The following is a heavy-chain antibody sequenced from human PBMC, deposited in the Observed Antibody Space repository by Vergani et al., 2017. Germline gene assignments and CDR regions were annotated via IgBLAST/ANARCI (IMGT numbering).Heavy chain of an antibody. CDR2: IYYSGST. V-gene: IGHV4-59*01. CDR1: GGSISSYY. CDR3: ARDRRYNWNPGGMDV. Sequence: QVQLQESGPGLVKPSETLSLTCTVSGGSISSYYWSWTRQPPGKGLEWIGYIYYSGSTNYNPSLKSRVTISVDTSKNQFSLKLSSVTAADTAVYYCARDRRYNWNPGGMDVWGQGTTVTVSS. D-gene: IGHD1-20*01. J-gene: IGHJ6*02.